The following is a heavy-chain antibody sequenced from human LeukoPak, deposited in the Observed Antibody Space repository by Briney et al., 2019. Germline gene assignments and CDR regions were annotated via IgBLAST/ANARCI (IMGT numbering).Heavy chain of an antibody. J-gene: IGHJ5*02. CDR1: GYTFTSYG. Sequence: GASVKVSYKASGYTFTSYGISWVRQAPGQGLEWMGWISAYNGNTNYAQKLQGRVTMTTDTSTSTAYMELRSLRSDDTAVYYCARAPTNEQQLVGHGWFDPWGQGTLVTVSS. V-gene: IGHV1-18*01. CDR2: ISAYNGNT. D-gene: IGHD6-13*01. CDR3: ARAPTNEQQLVGHGWFDP.